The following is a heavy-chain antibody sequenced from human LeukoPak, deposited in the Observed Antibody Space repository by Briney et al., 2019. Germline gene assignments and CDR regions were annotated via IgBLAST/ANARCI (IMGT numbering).Heavy chain of an antibody. Sequence: SETLSLTCTVPDGSIRSYYWSWIRQPPGKGLEWCGYIYYSGSISYNPSLKSRVTLSLDTSKNQVSLKRSSVTAGDTAVYYFAGTIAAGGTGAFYIWGQGKMGTVSS. CDR1: DGSIRSYY. J-gene: IGHJ3*02. CDR3: AGTIAAGGTGAFYI. CDR2: IYYSGSI. V-gene: IGHV4-59*01. D-gene: IGHD6-13*01.